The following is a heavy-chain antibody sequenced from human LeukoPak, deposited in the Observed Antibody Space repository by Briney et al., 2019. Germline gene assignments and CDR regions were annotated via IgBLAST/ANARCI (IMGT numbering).Heavy chain of an antibody. J-gene: IGHJ4*02. CDR3: AREGDRTYYYGSGSPNAYFDY. V-gene: IGHV3-21*01. D-gene: IGHD3-10*01. CDR2: ISSSSSYI. CDR1: GFTFSSYS. Sequence: GGSLRLSCAASGFTFSSYSMNWVRQAPGKGLEWVSSISSSSSYIYYADSVKGRFTISRDNAKNSLYLQMNSLRAEDTAVYYCAREGDRTYYYGSGSPNAYFDYWGQGTLVTVSS.